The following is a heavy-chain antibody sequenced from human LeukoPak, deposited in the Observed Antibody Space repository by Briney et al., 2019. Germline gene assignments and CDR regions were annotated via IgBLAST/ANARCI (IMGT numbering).Heavy chain of an antibody. J-gene: IGHJ4*02. V-gene: IGHV1-69*05. CDR1: GGTFSSYA. Sequence: GASVTVSCKASGGTFSSYAISWVRQAPGQGLEWMGGIIPIFGTANYAQKFQGRVTITTDESTSTAYMELSSLRSEDTAVYYCARESRDGSRDYFDYWGQGTLVTVSS. CDR3: ARESRDGSRDYFDY. D-gene: IGHD5-24*01. CDR2: IIPIFGTA.